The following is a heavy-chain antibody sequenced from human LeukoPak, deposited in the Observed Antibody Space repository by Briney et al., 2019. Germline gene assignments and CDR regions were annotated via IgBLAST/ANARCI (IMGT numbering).Heavy chain of an antibody. J-gene: IGHJ4*02. CDR3: ARVGTYSGYDWWLFDY. V-gene: IGHV1-69*06. CDR1: GGTFSSYA. CDR2: IIPIFGTA. Sequence: ASVKVSCKASGGTFSSYAISWVRQAPGQGLEWMGGIIPIFGTANYAQKFQGRVTITADKSTSTAYMELSSLRSVDTAVYYCARVGTYSGYDWWLFDYWGQGTLVTVSS. D-gene: IGHD5-12*01.